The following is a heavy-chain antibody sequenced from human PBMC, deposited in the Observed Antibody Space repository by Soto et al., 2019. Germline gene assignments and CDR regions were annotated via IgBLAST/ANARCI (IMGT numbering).Heavy chain of an antibody. V-gene: IGHV4-30-4*01. CDR3: ASAIPNRIRGVTRDYYYGMDV. CDR1: GGSISSGDYY. J-gene: IGHJ6*02. Sequence: KSSETLSLTCTVSGGSISSGDYYWSWIRQPPGKGLEWIGYIYYSGSTYYNPSLKSRVTISVDTSKNQFSLKLSSVTAADTAVYYCASAIPNRIRGVTRDYYYGMDVWGQGTTVTVSS. CDR2: IYYSGST. D-gene: IGHD3-10*01.